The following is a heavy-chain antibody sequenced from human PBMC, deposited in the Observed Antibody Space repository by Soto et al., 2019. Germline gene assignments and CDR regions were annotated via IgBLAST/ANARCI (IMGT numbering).Heavy chain of an antibody. V-gene: IGHV4-59*01. J-gene: IGHJ3*02. CDR1: GGSISRYY. CDR2: IYYSGST. Sequence: ASETRSLPCTVSGGSISRYYWSWSRQPPGKGLEWIGYIYYSGSTNYNPSLKSRVTISVDTSKNQFSLKLSSVTAADTAVYYCARDGVDYGDLKAFDIWGQGTMVTV. D-gene: IGHD4-17*01. CDR3: ARDGVDYGDLKAFDI.